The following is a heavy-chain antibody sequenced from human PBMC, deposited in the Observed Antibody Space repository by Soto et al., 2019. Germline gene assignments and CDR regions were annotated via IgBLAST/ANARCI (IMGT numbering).Heavy chain of an antibody. Sequence: GGSLRLSCAASGFTFSSYAMHWVRQAPGKGLEWVAVISYDGSNKYYADSVKGRFTISRDNSKNTLYLQMNSLRAEDTAVYYCARDAGELLWGQGTLVTVSS. CDR3: ARDAGELL. CDR1: GFTFSSYA. D-gene: IGHD1-26*01. J-gene: IGHJ4*02. V-gene: IGHV3-30-3*01. CDR2: ISYDGSNK.